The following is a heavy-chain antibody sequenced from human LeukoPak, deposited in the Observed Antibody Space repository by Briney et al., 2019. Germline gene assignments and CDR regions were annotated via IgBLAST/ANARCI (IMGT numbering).Heavy chain of an antibody. CDR1: GGSISSGGYY. J-gene: IGHJ6*02. CDR2: IYYSGST. V-gene: IGHV4-31*03. CDR3: ARDTNIVVVPAATAYYGMDV. D-gene: IGHD2-2*01. Sequence: PSQTLSLTCTVSGGSISSGGYYWSWIRQHPGKGLEWIGYIYYSGSTYYNSSLKSRVTISVDTSKNQFSLKLSSVTAADTAVYYCARDTNIVVVPAATAYYGMDVWGQGTTVTVSS.